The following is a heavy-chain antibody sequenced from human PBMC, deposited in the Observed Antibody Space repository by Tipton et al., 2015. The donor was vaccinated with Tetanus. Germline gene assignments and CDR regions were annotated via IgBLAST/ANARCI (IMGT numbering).Heavy chain of an antibody. CDR2: IYYTAHN. Sequence: TLSLTCTVSGASINAGGYLWTWVRQQPGKGLEWIGNIYYTAHNSYTPPLQSRVKISVDTSKNHFSLTLTSVTAADTAVYYCARGLPREPFCFGYWGQGKQVSVSA. CDR1: GASINAGGYL. D-gene: IGHD1-26*01. J-gene: IGHJ4*02. V-gene: IGHV4-31*03. CDR3: ARGLPREPFCFGY.